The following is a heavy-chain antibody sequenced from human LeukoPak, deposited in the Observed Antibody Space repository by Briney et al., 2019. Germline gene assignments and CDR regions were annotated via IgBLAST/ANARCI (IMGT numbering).Heavy chain of an antibody. CDR1: GFTLSSCL. CDR3: AREGRVSGYDFDC. CDR2: INSDGSSI. V-gene: IGHV3-74*03. Sequence: GSLTLFRAPSGFTLSSCLMLWVRQPPGKGVVWVSCINSDGSSITYADSVKGRFTISRDNAKNTLYLQMNSLRVEDTAVYYCAREGRVSGYDFDCWGQGTLVTVSS. J-gene: IGHJ4*02. D-gene: IGHD5-12*01.